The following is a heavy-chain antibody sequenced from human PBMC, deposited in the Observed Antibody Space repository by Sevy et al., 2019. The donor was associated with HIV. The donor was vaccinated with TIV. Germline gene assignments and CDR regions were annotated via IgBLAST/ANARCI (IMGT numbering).Heavy chain of an antibody. Sequence: GGSLRLSYAASGFTFSAYAMSWVRQTSMKGLEWVSAISGSGSNTYYADSVRGRFTISRDNSKNTLFLQVNSLTTEDAATYFCASHYGSGTYNNFFTDWGQGTLVTVSS. D-gene: IGHD3-10*01. CDR2: ISGSGSNT. CDR1: GFTFSAYA. CDR3: ASHYGSGTYNNFFTD. J-gene: IGHJ4*02. V-gene: IGHV3-23*01.